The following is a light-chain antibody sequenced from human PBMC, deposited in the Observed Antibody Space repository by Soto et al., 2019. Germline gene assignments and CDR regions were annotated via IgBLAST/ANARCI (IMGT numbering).Light chain of an antibody. CDR1: QSISSSY. J-gene: IGKJ4*01. Sequence: EIVLTQSPGTLSLSPGERATLSCRASQSISSSYLAWVQQKPCQAPRLLIYGATSRATGITDRFSGSESGTDFTLTISRLEPEDFAVYYCQQYSSSPLAFGGGTKLEIK. CDR2: GAT. V-gene: IGKV3-20*01. CDR3: QQYSSSPLA.